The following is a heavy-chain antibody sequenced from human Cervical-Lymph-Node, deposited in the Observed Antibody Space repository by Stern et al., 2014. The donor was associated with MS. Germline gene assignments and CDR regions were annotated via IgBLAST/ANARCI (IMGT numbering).Heavy chain of an antibody. J-gene: IGHJ3*01. CDR1: GGSISPNY. V-gene: IGHV4-4*07. Sequence: QVQLQESGPGLVKPSETLSLSCSVSGGSISPNYWSWVRQATGKGLEWLGHVYHTGRTDYNPSLKTRVTISVDLAKNTFSLNLTSVTAADTAIYFCTRKGVAVRDAFDVWGQGTMAIVSS. CDR3: TRKGVAVRDAFDV. CDR2: VYHTGRT. D-gene: IGHD6-19*01.